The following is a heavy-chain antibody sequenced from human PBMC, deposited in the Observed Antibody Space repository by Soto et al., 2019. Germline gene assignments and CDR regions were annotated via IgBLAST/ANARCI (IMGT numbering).Heavy chain of an antibody. Sequence: PSETLSLTCTVSGGSISSYYWSWIRQPPGKGLEWIGYIYYSGSTTYNPSLKSRVTISVDTSKNQFSLKLSSVTAADTAVYYCARDKRAWAYWGQGTLVTVSS. CDR1: GGSISSYY. CDR2: IYYSGST. J-gene: IGHJ4*02. CDR3: ARDKRAWAY. D-gene: IGHD2-21*01. V-gene: IGHV4-59*01.